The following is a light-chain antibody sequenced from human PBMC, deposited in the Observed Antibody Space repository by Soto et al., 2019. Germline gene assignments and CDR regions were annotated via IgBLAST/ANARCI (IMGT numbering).Light chain of an antibody. CDR2: EVS. Sequence: QSVLTQPASVDGSTGQSITISCTGTSSDVGSYNLVSWYQQHPGKAPNLMIYEVSKRPSGVSNRFSGSKSGTTASLTISGLQAEDEADYYCCSYAGSSLVFGTGTKVNV. CDR1: SSDVGSYNL. CDR3: CSYAGSSLV. V-gene: IGLV2-23*02. J-gene: IGLJ1*01.